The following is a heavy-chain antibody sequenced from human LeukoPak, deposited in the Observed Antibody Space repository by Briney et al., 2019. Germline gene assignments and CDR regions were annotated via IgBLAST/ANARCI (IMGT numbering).Heavy chain of an antibody. CDR1: GYSFTSYW. CDR2: IYPGDSDT. CDR3: ARHGHCTNGVCYSNYYYYMDV. Sequence: GESLQISCKGSGYSFTSYWIGWGRQLPGKGLEWMGIIYPGDSDTRYSPSFEGQVIISVDKSISTAYLQWSSLKASDTATYYCARHGHCTNGVCYSNYYYYMDVWGKGTTVTVSS. D-gene: IGHD2-8*01. J-gene: IGHJ6*03. V-gene: IGHV5-51*01.